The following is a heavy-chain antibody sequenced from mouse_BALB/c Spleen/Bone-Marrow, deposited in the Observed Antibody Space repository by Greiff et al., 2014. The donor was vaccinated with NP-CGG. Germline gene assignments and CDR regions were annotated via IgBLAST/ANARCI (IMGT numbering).Heavy chain of an antibody. J-gene: IGHJ4*01. V-gene: IGHV10-1*02. CDR3: VRGDYFTMGY. Sequence: EVQLVESGGGLVQPKGSLKLSCAASGFTFNPYAMNWVRQAPGKGLEWVARIRNKRNNYATFYADSLKDRFTISRDDSQSMLYLQMNNLKTEDTAMYYCVRGDYFTMGYWGQGTSVTVSS. CDR2: IRNKRNNYAT. CDR1: GFTFNPYA.